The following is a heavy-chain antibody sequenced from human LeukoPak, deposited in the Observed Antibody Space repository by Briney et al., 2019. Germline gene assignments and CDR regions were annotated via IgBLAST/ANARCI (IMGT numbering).Heavy chain of an antibody. CDR2: INPNSGGT. J-gene: IGHJ4*02. Sequence: ATVKVSCKASGYTFTGYYMHWVRQAPGQGLEWMGWINPNSGGTNYAQKFQGGVTMTRDTSISTAYMELSRLRSDDTAVYYCARPSGGYYDSSGYYPYYFDYWGQGTLVTVS. D-gene: IGHD3-22*01. CDR1: GYTFTGYY. CDR3: ARPSGGYYDSSGYYPYYFDY. V-gene: IGHV1-2*02.